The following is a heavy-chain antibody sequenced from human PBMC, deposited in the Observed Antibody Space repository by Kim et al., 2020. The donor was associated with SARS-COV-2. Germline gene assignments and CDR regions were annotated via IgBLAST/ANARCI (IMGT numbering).Heavy chain of an antibody. J-gene: IGHJ4*02. CDR2: IRSKAYGGTT. D-gene: IGHD6-19*01. CDR1: GFTFGDYA. V-gene: IGHV3-49*04. CDR3: TRERRMRLVPDY. Sequence: GGSLRLSCTASGFTFGDYAMSWVRQAPGKGLEWVGFIRSKAYGGTTEYAASVKGRFTISRDDSKSIAYLQMNSLKTEDTAVYYCTRERRMRLVPDYWGQGTLVTVSS.